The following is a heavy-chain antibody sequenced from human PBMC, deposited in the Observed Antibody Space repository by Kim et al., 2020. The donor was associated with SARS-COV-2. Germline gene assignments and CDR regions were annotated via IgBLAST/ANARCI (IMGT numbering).Heavy chain of an antibody. CDR3: ARDRLPPGFCSAGGCYRGGFDP. Sequence: SETLSLTCTVSGGSISSSSYYWGWIRQSPGKGLEWIGSIYYSGRTYYNPSLKSRVTISVDTSEIQFSLKLSSVTAADTAVYYCARDRLPPGFCSAGGCYRGGFDPWGQGTLVTVSS. CDR2: IYYSGRT. CDR1: GGSISSSSYY. D-gene: IGHD2-15*01. V-gene: IGHV4-39*07. J-gene: IGHJ5*02.